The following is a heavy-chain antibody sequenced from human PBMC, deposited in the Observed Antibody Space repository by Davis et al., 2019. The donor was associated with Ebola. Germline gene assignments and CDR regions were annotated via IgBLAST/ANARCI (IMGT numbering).Heavy chain of an antibody. V-gene: IGHV3-74*01. CDR2: INSDGTTT. D-gene: IGHD3-22*01. Sequence: PGGSLRLSCAASGFDFDHFAMHWVRQAPGKGLVWVSRINSDGTTTTYADSVKGRFTISRDNAKNTLYLQMNSLRAEDTAVYYCARGDSRLFDYWGQGTLVTVSS. J-gene: IGHJ4*02. CDR1: GFDFDHFA. CDR3: ARGDSRLFDY.